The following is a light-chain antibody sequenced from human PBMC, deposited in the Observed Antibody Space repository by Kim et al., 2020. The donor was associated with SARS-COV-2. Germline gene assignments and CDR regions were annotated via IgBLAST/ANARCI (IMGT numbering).Light chain of an antibody. V-gene: IGKV1-9*01. CDR3: QQLSSYPLT. J-gene: IGKJ4*01. CDR2: SAS. CDR1: QGIASS. Sequence: IQLTQSPSSLSASVGDRVTITCRASQGIASSVAWYQHKPGKAPQILIYSASTLQSGVPSRFSGSGSGTDFTLTISSLQPEDFATYYCQQLSSYPLTFGGGTKVDIK.